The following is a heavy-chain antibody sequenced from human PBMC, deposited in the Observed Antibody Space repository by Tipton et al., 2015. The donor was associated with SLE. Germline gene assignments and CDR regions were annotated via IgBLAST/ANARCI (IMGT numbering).Heavy chain of an antibody. CDR3: ARPHLYYDDGSDLGY. J-gene: IGHJ4*02. CDR1: GDSISSSNYY. D-gene: IGHD3-22*01. CDR2: IYHTATT. Sequence: TLSLTCTVSGDSISSSNYYWGWIRQPPGKGLEWIGAIYHTATTYYNPSLKSRVTMSVDTSKNELSLKLTSVTAADTAVYYCARPHLYYDDGSDLGYWGQGTLVTVSS. V-gene: IGHV4-39*01.